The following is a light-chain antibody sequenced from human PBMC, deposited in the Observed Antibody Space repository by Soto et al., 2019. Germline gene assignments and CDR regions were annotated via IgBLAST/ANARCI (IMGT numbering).Light chain of an antibody. V-gene: IGLV2-14*01. Sequence: QSALTQPASVCGSPGQSIIISCTGTSSDVGDYNYVSWYRQHPGKAPKLMIYEVTNRPSGVSNRFSGAKSGNTASLIITGLQAEDEADYYCTSYTSSDTVIFGGGTKLTVL. CDR2: EVT. CDR3: TSYTSSDTVI. J-gene: IGLJ2*01. CDR1: SSDVGDYNY.